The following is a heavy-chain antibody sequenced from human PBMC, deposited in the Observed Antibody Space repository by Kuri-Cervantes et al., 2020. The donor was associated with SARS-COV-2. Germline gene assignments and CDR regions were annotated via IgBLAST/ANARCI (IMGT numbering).Heavy chain of an antibody. D-gene: IGHD3-10*01. J-gene: IGHJ4*02. CDR3: ARDLSTMVRGVTLDY. Sequence: GGSLRLSCAASGFTFSDYYMSWIRQAPGKGLEWVSYISSSGSTIYYADSVKGRFTISRDNAKNSLYLQMNSLRAEDTAVYYCARDLSTMVRGVTLDYWGQGTLVTVSS. CDR1: GFTFSDYY. CDR2: ISSSGSTI. V-gene: IGHV3-11*04.